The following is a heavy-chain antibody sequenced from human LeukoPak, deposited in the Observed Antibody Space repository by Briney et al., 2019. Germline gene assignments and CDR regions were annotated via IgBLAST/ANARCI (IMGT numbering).Heavy chain of an antibody. D-gene: IGHD3-22*01. V-gene: IGHV3-20*04. J-gene: IGHJ4*02. CDR3: ARDLDYYDSPHFDY. CDR2: INWNGGST. CDR1: GFTFDDYG. Sequence: GGSLRLSCAASGFTFDDYGMSWVRQAPGKGLEWVSGINWNGGSTGYADSVKGRFTISRDNAKNSLYLQMNSLRAEDTALYYCARDLDYYDSPHFDYWGQGTLVTVSS.